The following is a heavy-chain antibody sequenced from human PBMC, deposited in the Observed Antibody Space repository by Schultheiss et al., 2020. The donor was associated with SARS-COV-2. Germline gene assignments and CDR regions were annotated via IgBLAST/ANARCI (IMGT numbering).Heavy chain of an antibody. V-gene: IGHV4-59*06. Sequence: SETLSLTCAVSGGSISSYYWSWIRQHPGKGLEWIGYIYYSGSTYYNPSLKSRVTISVDTSKNQFSLKLSSVTAADTAVYYCASVAGFGQRVFDYWGQGTLVTVSS. D-gene: IGHD3-10*01. CDR2: IYYSGST. CDR1: GGSISSYY. CDR3: ASVAGFGQRVFDY. J-gene: IGHJ4*02.